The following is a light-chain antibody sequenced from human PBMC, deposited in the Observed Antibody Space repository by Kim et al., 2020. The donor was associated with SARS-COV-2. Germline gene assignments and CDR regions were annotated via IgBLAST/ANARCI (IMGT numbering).Light chain of an antibody. CDR1: QVISYY. CDR2: DSS. J-gene: IGKJ4*01. V-gene: IGKV1-16*01. Sequence: ASVGDRLTLACRASQVISYYVAWIQEGPGKAPKALIYDSSRLQSGVPSRFSGSVSGTDFTLTITSLQPEDFATYYCQQYFNYPLTFGGGTKVDIK. CDR3: QQYFNYPLT.